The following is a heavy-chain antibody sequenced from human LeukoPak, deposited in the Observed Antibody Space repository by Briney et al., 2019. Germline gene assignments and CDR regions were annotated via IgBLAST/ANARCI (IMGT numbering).Heavy chain of an antibody. V-gene: IGHV3-74*01. Sequence: GGTLRLSCAASGFTLSSYWMHWVRQAPGKGLVWVSRMNSDGSSTTYADSVKGRFTISRDNAKNTLYLQMNSLRAEDTAVYHCTREAFNYGDHYFDYWGQGTLVTVSS. J-gene: IGHJ4*02. CDR3: TREAFNYGDHYFDY. CDR1: GFTLSSYW. CDR2: MNSDGSST. D-gene: IGHD4-17*01.